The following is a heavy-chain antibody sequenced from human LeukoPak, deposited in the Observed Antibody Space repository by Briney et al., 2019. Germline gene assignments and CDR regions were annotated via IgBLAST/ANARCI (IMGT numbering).Heavy chain of an antibody. D-gene: IGHD2-21*02. Sequence: PGGSLRLSCAASGFTFSSYAMSWVRQAPGKGLEWVSSISGSGGRTYYADSVKGRFTISRDNAKNSLYLQMSSLRDEDTAVYYCARDEAYCGGDCMGYWGQGTLVTVSS. V-gene: IGHV3-23*01. CDR2: ISGSGGRT. CDR3: ARDEAYCGGDCMGY. CDR1: GFTFSSYA. J-gene: IGHJ4*02.